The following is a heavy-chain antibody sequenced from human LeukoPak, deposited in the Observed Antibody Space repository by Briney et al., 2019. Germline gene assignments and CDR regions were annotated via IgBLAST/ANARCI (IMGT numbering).Heavy chain of an antibody. V-gene: IGHV3-48*03. D-gene: IGHD2-15*01. CDR3: VREYCSGGSCSDAFDI. J-gene: IGHJ3*02. CDR2: IDSNSRTI. CDR1: GFTFSTYE. Sequence: GGSLRPSCAASGFTFSTYEMDWVRQAPGKGLEWISYIDSNSRTIHYADSVRGRFTISRDNAKNSLFLQMNSLRAEDTAVYYCVREYCSGGSCSDAFDIWGQGTMVTVSS.